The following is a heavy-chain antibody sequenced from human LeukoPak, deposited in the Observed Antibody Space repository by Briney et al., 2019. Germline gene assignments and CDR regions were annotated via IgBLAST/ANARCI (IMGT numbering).Heavy chain of an antibody. CDR1: GDSISTSTYY. CDR3: ARHYGP. CDR2: MFPDGTT. D-gene: IGHD3-10*01. Sequence: SETLSLTCSVSGDSISTSTYYCGWIRQPPGKGLEWIGSMFPDGTTFYNSSLKSRVTISVDTSKNQFSLKLNSVTAADTAVYYCARHYGPWGQGTLVTVSS. V-gene: IGHV4-39*01. J-gene: IGHJ5*02.